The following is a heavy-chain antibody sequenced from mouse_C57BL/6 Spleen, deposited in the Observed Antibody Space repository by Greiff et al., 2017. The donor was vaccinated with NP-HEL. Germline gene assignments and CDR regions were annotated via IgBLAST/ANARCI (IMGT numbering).Heavy chain of an antibody. V-gene: IGHV1-54*01. CDR1: GYAFTNYL. Sequence: QVQLQQSGAELVRPGTSVKVSCKASGYAFTNYLIEWVKQRPGQGLEWIGVINPGSGGTNYNEKFKGKATLTADKSSSTAYMQLSSLTSEDSAVYFCATTVPYWYFDVWGTGTTVTVSS. D-gene: IGHD1-1*01. J-gene: IGHJ1*03. CDR2: INPGSGGT. CDR3: ATTVPYWYFDV.